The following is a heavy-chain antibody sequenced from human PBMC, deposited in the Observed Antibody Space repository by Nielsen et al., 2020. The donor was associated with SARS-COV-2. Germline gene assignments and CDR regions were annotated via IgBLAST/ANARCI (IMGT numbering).Heavy chain of an antibody. CDR2: ISSSGSTI. D-gene: IGHD3-10*01. V-gene: IGHV3-48*03. CDR3: ARDQGKYYYGSGSYYPGY. J-gene: IGHJ4*02. Sequence: GESLKISCAASGFTFSSYEMNWVRQAPGKGLEWVSYISSSGSTIYYADSVKGRFTISRDNSKNTLYLQMNSLRAEDTAVYYCARDQGKYYYGSGSYYPGYWGQGTLVTVSS. CDR1: GFTFSSYE.